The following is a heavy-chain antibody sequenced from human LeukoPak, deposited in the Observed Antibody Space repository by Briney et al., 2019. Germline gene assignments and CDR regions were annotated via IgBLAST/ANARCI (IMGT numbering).Heavy chain of an antibody. D-gene: IGHD5-18*01. CDR3: ARHGPKWDTVYYFDY. CDR2: IYYSGST. J-gene: IGHJ4*02. Sequence: PSKTLSLTCTVSGGPISSSSYYWGWIRQPPGKGLEWIGSIYYSGSTYYNPSLKSRVTISVDTSKNQFSLKLSSVTAADTAVYYCARHGPKWDTVYYFDYWGQGTLVTVSS. V-gene: IGHV4-39*01. CDR1: GGPISSSSYY.